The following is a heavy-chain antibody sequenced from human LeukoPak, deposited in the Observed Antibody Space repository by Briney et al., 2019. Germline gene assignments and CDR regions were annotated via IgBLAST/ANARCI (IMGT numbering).Heavy chain of an antibody. J-gene: IGHJ3*02. CDR3: ASSPYYDILTGTHGAFDI. D-gene: IGHD3-9*01. CDR2: ISYDGSNK. CDR1: GFTFSSYA. V-gene: IGHV3-30-3*01. Sequence: GGSLRLSCAASGFTFSSYAMHWVRQAPGKGLEWVAVISYDGSNKYYADSVKGRFTISRDNSKNTLYLQMNSLRAKDTAVYYCASSPYYDILTGTHGAFDIWGQGTMVTVSS.